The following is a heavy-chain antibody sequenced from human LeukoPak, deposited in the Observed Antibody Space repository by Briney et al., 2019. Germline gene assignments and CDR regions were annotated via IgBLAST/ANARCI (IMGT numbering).Heavy chain of an antibody. CDR1: GFTFSTYW. CDR2: INSDGSGT. CDR3: ATLARFAFDI. V-gene: IGHV3-74*03. J-gene: IGHJ3*02. Sequence: WGSLTLSCAASGFTFSTYWMHWVRQAPGKGLVWVSRINSDGSGTTYADSVKGRFTISRDNAKNTLYLQMNSLRAEDTAVYYCATLARFAFDIWGQGTIVTVSS. D-gene: IGHD5-12*01.